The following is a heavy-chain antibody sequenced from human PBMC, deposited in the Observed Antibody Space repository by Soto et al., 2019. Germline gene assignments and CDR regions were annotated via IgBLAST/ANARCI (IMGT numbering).Heavy chain of an antibody. V-gene: IGHV3-30*18. Sequence: QVQLVESGGGVVQPERSLRLSCEVSGLTFRTYGMHWVRQAPGKGLEWVAIISNEGSDEKYADSVKGRFTISRDNSKNTLYLQMNSLRVEDTAVYYCAKGCGSGGSCYSIDYWGQGTLVTVSS. CDR1: GLTFRTYG. J-gene: IGHJ4*02. CDR3: AKGCGSGGSCYSIDY. D-gene: IGHD2-15*01. CDR2: ISNEGSDE.